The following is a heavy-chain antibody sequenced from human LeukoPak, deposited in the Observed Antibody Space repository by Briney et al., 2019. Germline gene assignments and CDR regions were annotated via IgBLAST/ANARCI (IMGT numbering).Heavy chain of an antibody. V-gene: IGHV4-59*12. CDR1: GGSISSYY. CDR2: IYYSGST. D-gene: IGHD2-21*02. CDR3: ARGGNELTAHLLVY. Sequence: PSETLSLTCTVSGGSISSYYWTWIRQPPGKGLEWIGYIYYSGSTNYNPSLKSRVTISVDTSKNQFSLKLTSVTAADTAVYYCARGGNELTAHLLVYWGQGTLVTVSS. J-gene: IGHJ4*02.